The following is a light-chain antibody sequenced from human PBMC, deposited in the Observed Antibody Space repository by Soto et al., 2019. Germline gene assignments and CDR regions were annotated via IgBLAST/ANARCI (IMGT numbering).Light chain of an antibody. CDR3: QQSYSTLT. CDR1: QSISSY. J-gene: IGKJ4*01. CDR2: AAS. V-gene: IGKV1-39*01. Sequence: DIQMTQSPSSLSASVGDRVTSTCRASQSISSYLNCYQQKPGKAPKLLIYAASSLQSGVPSRFSGSGSGTDFTLTISSLQPEDFATYYCQQSYSTLTFGGGTKVDIK.